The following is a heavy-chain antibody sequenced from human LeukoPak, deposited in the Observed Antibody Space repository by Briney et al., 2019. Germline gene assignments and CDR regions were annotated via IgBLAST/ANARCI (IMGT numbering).Heavy chain of an antibody. CDR1: GYTFTSYD. CDR2: MNPNSGNT. J-gene: IGHJ4*02. V-gene: IGHV1-8*03. D-gene: IGHD5-18*01. Sequence: ASVKVSCKASGYTFTSYDINWVRQATGQGLEWMGWMNPNSGNTGYAQKFQGRVTITRNTSISTAYMELSSLRSEDTAVYYCARGYSYGYEAGYWGQGTLVTVSS. CDR3: ARGYSYGYEAGY.